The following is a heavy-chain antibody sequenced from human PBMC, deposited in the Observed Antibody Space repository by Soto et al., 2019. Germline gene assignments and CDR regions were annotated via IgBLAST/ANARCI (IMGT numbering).Heavy chain of an antibody. Sequence: PGGSLRLSCAASGFTFSSYGMHWVRQAPGKGLEWVAVIWYDGSNKYYAASVKGRFTISRDNSKNTLYLQMNSLRAEDTAVYYCARDYDILTGSLYFDYWGQGTLVTVSS. V-gene: IGHV3-33*01. J-gene: IGHJ4*02. CDR1: GFTFSSYG. CDR2: IWYDGSNK. CDR3: ARDYDILTGSLYFDY. D-gene: IGHD3-9*01.